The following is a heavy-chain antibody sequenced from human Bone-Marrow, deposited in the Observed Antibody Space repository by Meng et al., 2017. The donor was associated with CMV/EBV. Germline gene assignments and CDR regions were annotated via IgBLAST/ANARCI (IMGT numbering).Heavy chain of an antibody. Sequence: ASVKVSCKASGYTFTSYGISWVRQAPGQGLEWMGWISAYNGNTNYAQKLQGRVTMTTDTSTSTAYMELRSLRSEDTAVYYCARGFRNCTNGVCWGGMGYYYGMDVWGQGTTVTVS. CDR3: ARGFRNCTNGVCWGGMGYYYGMDV. CDR1: GYTFTSYG. V-gene: IGHV1-18*01. CDR2: ISAYNGNT. J-gene: IGHJ6*02. D-gene: IGHD2-8*01.